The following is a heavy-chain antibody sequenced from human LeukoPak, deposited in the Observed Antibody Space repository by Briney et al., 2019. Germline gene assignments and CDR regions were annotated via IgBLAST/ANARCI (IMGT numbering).Heavy chain of an antibody. J-gene: IGHJ3*02. CDR2: IISIFGTA. CDR3: ARTVGVVAQTGGAFDI. D-gene: IGHD3-22*01. CDR1: GGTFSSYA. Sequence: SVKVSCKASGGTFSSYAISWVRQAPGQGLEWMGRIISIFGTANYAQKFQGRVTITTDESTSTAYMELSSLRSEDTAVYYCARTVGVVAQTGGAFDIWGQGTMVTVSS. V-gene: IGHV1-69*05.